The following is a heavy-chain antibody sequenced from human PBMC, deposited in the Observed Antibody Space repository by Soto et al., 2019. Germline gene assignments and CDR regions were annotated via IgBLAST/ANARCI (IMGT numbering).Heavy chain of an antibody. CDR3: ARHIGVTGTRGFDY. CDR2: VVHCGTT. D-gene: IGHD6-19*01. CDR1: GASISDNNW. Sequence: QVQLQESGPGLVKPSGTVSLTCAVSGASISDNNWWSWVRQPPGKGLEWIGEVVHCGTTNYNPSLRSRVTISMDKSKNQISLTLSSVTAADSALYYCARHIGVTGTRGFDYWGQGTLVTVSS. J-gene: IGHJ4*02. V-gene: IGHV4-4*02.